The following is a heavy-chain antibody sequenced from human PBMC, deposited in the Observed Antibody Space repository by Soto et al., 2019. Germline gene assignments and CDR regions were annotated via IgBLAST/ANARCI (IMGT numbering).Heavy chain of an antibody. CDR1: GFTFSSYT. CDR3: ARFGPRLVIIGEYFYY. D-gene: IGHD3-3*01. CDR2: ISGSGGSP. J-gene: IGHJ4*02. Sequence: GGSLRLSCAASGFTFSSYTMAWVRQAPGKGLEWVSSISGSGGSPYYADSVQGRFTISRDNYKNTVSLQMNSLRAEDTAVYYCARFGPRLVIIGEYFYYSAQRTLVTVSS. V-gene: IGHV3-23*01.